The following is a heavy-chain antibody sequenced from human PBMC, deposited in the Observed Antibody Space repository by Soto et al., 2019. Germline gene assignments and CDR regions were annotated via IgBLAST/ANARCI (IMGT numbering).Heavy chain of an antibody. CDR1: GFTFSAYW. Sequence: GGSLRLSCAVSGFTFSAYWMHWVRPVPGKGLTWVSRISDDGSTATYADSVKGRFIISRDNAKNTLYLEMNTLRADASGLYYCARGPRVSSTGTGAHWGRGTLVTVSS. CDR2: ISDDGSTA. V-gene: IGHV3-74*01. J-gene: IGHJ4*02. CDR3: ARGPRVSSTGTGAH. D-gene: IGHD1-1*01.